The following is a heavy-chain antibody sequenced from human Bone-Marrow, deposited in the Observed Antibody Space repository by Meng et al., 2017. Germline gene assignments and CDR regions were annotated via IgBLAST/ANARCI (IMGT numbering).Heavy chain of an antibody. J-gene: IGHJ4*02. CDR2: INAYNGNT. CDR3: ARTDTKAAAGTRTKPKYYFDY. Sequence: ASVKVSCKASGYTFTSYGIIWVRQAPGQGLEWMGWINAYNGNTNYAQKIQGRVTMNTDTSTSTAYMELRSLRSDDTAVYYCARTDTKAAAGTRTKPKYYFDYWGQGTLVTVSS. D-gene: IGHD6-13*01. V-gene: IGHV1-18*01. CDR1: GYTFTSYG.